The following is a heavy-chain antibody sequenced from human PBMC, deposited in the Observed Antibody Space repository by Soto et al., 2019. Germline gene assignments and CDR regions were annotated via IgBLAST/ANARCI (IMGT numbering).Heavy chain of an antibody. Sequence: QVQLVQSGAEVKKPGASVKVSCKASGYTFTSYAMHWVRQAPGQRLEWMGWINAGNGNTKYSQKFQGRVTIIRDTSASTAYMELSSLRSEDTAVYYCARGASPLIDYWGKGTLVTVSS. D-gene: IGHD1-26*01. CDR3: ARGASPLIDY. CDR2: INAGNGNT. CDR1: GYTFTSYA. V-gene: IGHV1-3*01. J-gene: IGHJ4*02.